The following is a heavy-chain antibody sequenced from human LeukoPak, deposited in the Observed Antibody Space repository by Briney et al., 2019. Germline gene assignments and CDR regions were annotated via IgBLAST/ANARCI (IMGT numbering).Heavy chain of an antibody. J-gene: IGHJ4*02. CDR1: GGSFSGYY. CDR3: ASDWAPGQGRMFDH. D-gene: IGHD2-21*01. V-gene: IGHV4-34*01. Sequence: SETLSLTCAVYGGSFSGYYWSWIRQPPGKGLEWIGEINHSGSTNCNPSLKSRVTISVDTSKNQFSLKLSSVTAADTAVYFCASDWAPGQGRMFDHWGQGTLVTVSS. CDR2: INHSGST.